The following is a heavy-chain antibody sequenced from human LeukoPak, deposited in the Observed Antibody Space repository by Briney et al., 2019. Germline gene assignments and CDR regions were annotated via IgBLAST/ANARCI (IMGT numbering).Heavy chain of an antibody. V-gene: IGHV3-15*01. CDR1: GLTFNKAW. CDR2: IKSVTDRGTT. CDR3: TTQRYLNRRMIDWYFDL. Sequence: PGGSLRLSCVASGLTFNKAWMTWVRQAPGRGLEWVGRIKSVTDRGTTDYAVPVKDRFIISRDDSKSTVYLQMNSLETEDTAVYYCTTQRYLNRRMIDWYFDLWGRGTLVTVSS. D-gene: IGHD1-1*01. J-gene: IGHJ2*01.